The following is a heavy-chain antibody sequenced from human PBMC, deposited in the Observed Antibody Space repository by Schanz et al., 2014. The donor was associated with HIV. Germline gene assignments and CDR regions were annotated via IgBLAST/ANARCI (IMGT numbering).Heavy chain of an antibody. V-gene: IGHV3-30*03. CDR3: AREKYSSTWWRAGLYFYGMDV. J-gene: IGHJ6*02. CDR2: LSHDGSNK. Sequence: QVQLVESGGGVVQPGRSLRLSCAASGFTFSSFGMHWVRQAPGKGLEWVADLSHDGSNKYYADSVKGQFTISRDNSKNTLYLQMNSLRAEDTAVYYCAREKYSSTWWRAGLYFYGMDVWGQGTTVTVSS. D-gene: IGHD6-13*01. CDR1: GFTFSSFG.